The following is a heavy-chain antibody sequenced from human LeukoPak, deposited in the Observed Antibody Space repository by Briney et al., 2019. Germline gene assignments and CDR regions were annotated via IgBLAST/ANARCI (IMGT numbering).Heavy chain of an antibody. J-gene: IGHJ4*02. D-gene: IGHD3-22*01. V-gene: IGHV4-59*12. Sequence: SETLSLTCTVSGGSISSYYWSWIRQPPGKGLEWIGYIYYSGSTNYNPSLKSRVTISVDRSKNQFSLKLSSVTAADTAVYYCASRVRTSGYYSNSTFDYWGQGTLVTVSS. CDR3: ASRVRTSGYYSNSTFDY. CDR2: IYYSGST. CDR1: GGSISSYY.